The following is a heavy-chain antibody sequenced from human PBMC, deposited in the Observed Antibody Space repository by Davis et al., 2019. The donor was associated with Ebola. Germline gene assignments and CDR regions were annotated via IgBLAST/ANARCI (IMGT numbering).Heavy chain of an antibody. CDR2: ISSSCSYI. D-gene: IGHD2-15*01. CDR1: GFTFSTYW. CDR3: AREDIVVVVAANNHYNGMDV. J-gene: IGHJ6*02. Sequence: GESLKISCAASGFTFSTYWMNCVRQPPGNGLECVSSISSSCSYIYYADSVKGRFTISRDNAKNSLYLQMNSLRAEDTAVYYCAREDIVVVVAANNHYNGMDVWGQGTTVTVSS. V-gene: IGHV3-21*01.